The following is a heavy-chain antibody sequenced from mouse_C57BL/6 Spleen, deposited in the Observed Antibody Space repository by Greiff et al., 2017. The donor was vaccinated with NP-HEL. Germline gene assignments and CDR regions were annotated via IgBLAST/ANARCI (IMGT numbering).Heavy chain of an antibody. CDR2: IDPSDSYT. CDR1: GYTFTSYW. V-gene: IGHV1-69*01. Sequence: QVQLKQPGAELVMPGASVKLSCKASGYTFTSYWMHWVKQRPGQGLEWIGEIDPSDSYTNYNQKFKGKSTLTVDKSSSTAYMQLSSLTSEDSAVYYCARSFLVATGNFDYWGQGTTLTVSS. D-gene: IGHD1-1*01. J-gene: IGHJ2*01. CDR3: ARSFLVATGNFDY.